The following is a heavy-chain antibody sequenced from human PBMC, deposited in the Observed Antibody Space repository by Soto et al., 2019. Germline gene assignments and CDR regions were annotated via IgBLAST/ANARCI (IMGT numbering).Heavy chain of an antibody. V-gene: IGHV4-59*01. Sequence: SETLSLTCTVSGGSISSYYWNWIRQPPGKGLEWIGYISYSGNTHYNPSLKSRVTISVDTSKNQFSLKLSSVTTADTAVYYCARVYGEGSPNDFWSGYYDFDYWGQGTLVTVSS. CDR2: ISYSGNT. J-gene: IGHJ4*02. CDR1: GGSISSYY. D-gene: IGHD3-3*01. CDR3: ARVYGEGSPNDFWSGYYDFDY.